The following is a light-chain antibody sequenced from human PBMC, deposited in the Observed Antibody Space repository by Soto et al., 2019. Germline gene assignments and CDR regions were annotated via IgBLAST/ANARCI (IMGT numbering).Light chain of an antibody. CDR1: QSINSW. J-gene: IGKJ1*01. CDR2: KAS. Sequence: DIQMTQSPSTLSASVGDRVTITCRASQSINSWLAWYQQKPGRAPKLLIYKASSVESGVPSRFSGSGSGAEFSLTIRSLQPDDFAAYSCQQYTSYSTFGQGTKVEIK. V-gene: IGKV1-5*03. CDR3: QQYTSYST.